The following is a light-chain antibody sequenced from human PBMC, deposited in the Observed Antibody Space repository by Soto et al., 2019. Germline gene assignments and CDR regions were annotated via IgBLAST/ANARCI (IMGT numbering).Light chain of an antibody. Sequence: IVLSQSPVTLSLYPGDTATLSCRASQRVSSHLAWYQQKPGQAPRLLIYAASTRATGIPGRFSGSGSETEFTLTIRSLQSEDFAVYSCQQYGSSPWTFGQGTRV. CDR3: QQYGSSPWT. J-gene: IGKJ1*01. V-gene: IGKV3D-15*02. CDR2: AAS. CDR1: QRVSSH.